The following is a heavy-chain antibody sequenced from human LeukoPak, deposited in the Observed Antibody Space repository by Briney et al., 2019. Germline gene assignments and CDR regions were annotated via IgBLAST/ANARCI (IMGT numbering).Heavy chain of an antibody. J-gene: IGHJ3*01. CDR1: GFIFSNFN. CDR3: ARTIALNRYAFDV. V-gene: IGHV3-48*02. D-gene: IGHD3-9*01. Sequence: GGSLRLSCVASGFIFSNFNMNWVRQAPGKGLEWVSYISSSSSTIYYADSVKGRFTISRDNAKNSLYVQMNSLRDEDTAVYYCARTIALNRYAFDVWGQGTMVTVSS. CDR2: ISSSSSTI.